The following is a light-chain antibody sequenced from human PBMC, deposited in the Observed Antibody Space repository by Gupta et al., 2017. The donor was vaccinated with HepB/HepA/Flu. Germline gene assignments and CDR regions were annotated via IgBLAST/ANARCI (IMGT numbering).Light chain of an antibody. Sequence: DIQMTQSPSSLSASVGDRVTITCRASQRIISFLNWYQQKPGKAPKLLIYAASSLQSGVPSRFSGSGSGTDFTLTISSLQPEDFATYYCQQSYSTPPTFGGGTKVEIK. CDR3: QQSYSTPPT. CDR2: AAS. CDR1: QRIISF. V-gene: IGKV1-39*01. J-gene: IGKJ4*01.